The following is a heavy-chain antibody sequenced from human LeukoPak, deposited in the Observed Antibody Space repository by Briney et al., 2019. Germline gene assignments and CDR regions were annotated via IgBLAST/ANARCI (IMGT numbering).Heavy chain of an antibody. V-gene: IGHV3-7*04. CDR1: GFTFSYYW. CDR3: ARVPINSSGYFRSMRQDSFDI. Sequence: GGSLRLSCAASGFTFSYYWMTWVRQVPGKGLEWVANIKEDGSEKYYVDSVMGRFTISRDNAKKSLYLQMNSLRAEDTALYYCARVPINSSGYFRSMRQDSFDIWGQGTMVTVSS. CDR2: IKEDGSEK. D-gene: IGHD3-22*01. J-gene: IGHJ3*02.